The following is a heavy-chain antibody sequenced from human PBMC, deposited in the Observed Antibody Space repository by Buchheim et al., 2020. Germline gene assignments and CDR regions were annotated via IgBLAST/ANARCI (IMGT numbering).Heavy chain of an antibody. Sequence: EVQLLESGGGLVQPGGSLRLSCAASGFTFSSYAMSWVRQAPGKGLEWVSAISGSGGSTYYADSVKGRFTISRDNSTNTLYLQMNSLRAEDTAVYYCAKDVDYYGSGSKYYFDYWGQGTL. J-gene: IGHJ4*02. CDR3: AKDVDYYGSGSKYYFDY. D-gene: IGHD3-10*01. V-gene: IGHV3-23*01. CDR1: GFTFSSYA. CDR2: ISGSGGST.